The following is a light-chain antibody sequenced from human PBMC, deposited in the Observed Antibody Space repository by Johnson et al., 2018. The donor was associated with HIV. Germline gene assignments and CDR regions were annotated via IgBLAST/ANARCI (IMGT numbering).Light chain of an antibody. CDR2: DNH. CDR3: GTWDSSLTSYV. Sequence: QAVLTQPPSVSAAPGQKVTISCSGSSSNIGKNYVSWYQQLPGTAPKLLIFDNHKRPSGIPGRFSGSKSGPSATLGITGLQTGDEADNYCGTWDSSLTSYVFGSGTKVTVL. CDR1: SSNIGKNY. V-gene: IGLV1-51*01. J-gene: IGLJ1*01.